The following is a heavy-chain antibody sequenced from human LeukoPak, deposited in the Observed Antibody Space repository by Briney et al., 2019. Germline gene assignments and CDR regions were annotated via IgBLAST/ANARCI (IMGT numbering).Heavy chain of an antibody. J-gene: IGHJ4*02. Sequence: PGGSLRLSCAASGFTFSSYGMHWVRQAPGKGLEWVAFIRYDGSNKYYADSVKGRFTISRDNSKNTLYLQMNSLRAEDTAVYYRAKVKGATNYYFDYWGQGTLVTVSS. CDR1: GFTFSSYG. V-gene: IGHV3-30*02. CDR3: AKVKGATNYYFDY. D-gene: IGHD5-24*01. CDR2: IRYDGSNK.